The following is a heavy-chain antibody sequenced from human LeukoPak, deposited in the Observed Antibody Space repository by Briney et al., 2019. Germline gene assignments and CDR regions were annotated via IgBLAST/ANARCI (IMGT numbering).Heavy chain of an antibody. J-gene: IGHJ4*02. Sequence: QPGGSLRLSCAASGFTFSSYEMNWVRQAPGKGLEWVSYISSSGSTIYYADSAKGRFTISRDNAKNSLYLQMNSLRAEDTAVYYCARAGYYYDSSGYWPSGDYWGQGTLVTVSS. CDR2: ISSSGSTI. CDR1: GFTFSSYE. D-gene: IGHD3-22*01. V-gene: IGHV3-48*03. CDR3: ARAGYYYDSSGYWPSGDY.